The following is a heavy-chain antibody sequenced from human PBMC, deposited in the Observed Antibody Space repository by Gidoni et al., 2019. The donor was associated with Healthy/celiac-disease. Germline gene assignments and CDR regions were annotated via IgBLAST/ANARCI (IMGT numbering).Heavy chain of an antibody. D-gene: IGHD3-22*01. J-gene: IGHJ3*02. CDR3: AKDLRITMIPDDAFDI. Sequence: EVQLLESGGGLVQPGGSLRLSCAASGFTFSSYAMSWVRQAPGKGLEWVSAISGSGGSTYYADSVKGRFTISRDNSKNTLYLQMNSLRAEDTAVYYCAKDLRITMIPDDAFDIWGQGTMVTVSS. V-gene: IGHV3-23*01. CDR2: ISGSGGST. CDR1: GFTFSSYA.